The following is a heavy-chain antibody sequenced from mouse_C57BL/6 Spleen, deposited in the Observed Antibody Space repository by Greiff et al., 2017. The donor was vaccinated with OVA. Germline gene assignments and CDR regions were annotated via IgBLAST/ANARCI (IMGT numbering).Heavy chain of an antibody. J-gene: IGHJ4*01. CDR2: IYPGDGDT. CDR3: ARRGDGNSYYYAMDY. Sequence: QVQLQQSGAELVKPGASVKISCKASGYAFSSYWMNWVKQRPGKGLEWIGQIYPGDGDTNYNGKFEGKATLTADKSSSTAYMQLSSLTSEDSAVYFCARRGDGNSYYYAMDYWGQGTSVTVSS. CDR1: GYAFSSYW. D-gene: IGHD2-1*01. V-gene: IGHV1-80*01.